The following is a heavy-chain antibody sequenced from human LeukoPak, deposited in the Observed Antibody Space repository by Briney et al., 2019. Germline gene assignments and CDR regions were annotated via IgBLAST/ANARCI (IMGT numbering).Heavy chain of an antibody. V-gene: IGHV4-59*01. CDR3: ARVRVYSSSSGELFDY. Sequence: SETLSLTCTVSGGSISSYYWSWIWQPPGKGLEWIGYIYYSGSTNYNPSLKSRVTISVDTSKNQFSLKLSSVTAADTAVYYCARVRVYSSSSGELFDYWGQGTLVTVSS. CDR1: GGSISSYY. CDR2: IYYSGST. J-gene: IGHJ4*02. D-gene: IGHD6-6*01.